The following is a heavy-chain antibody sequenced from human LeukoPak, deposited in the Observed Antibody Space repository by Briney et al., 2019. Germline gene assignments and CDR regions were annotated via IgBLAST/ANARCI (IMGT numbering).Heavy chain of an antibody. CDR1: GGSIGSGYY. J-gene: IGHJ4*02. Sequence: PSETLSLTCTVSGGSIGSGYYWAWIRQPPGKGLEWIGSIHYGGTTHYNSSLQSRVTTSADTSKNQFALDLRSVTAADTAVYYCARDIGDFVSDFWGQGTLVTVSS. CDR2: IHYGGTT. CDR3: ARDIGDFVSDF. D-gene: IGHD2-21*02. V-gene: IGHV4-39*02.